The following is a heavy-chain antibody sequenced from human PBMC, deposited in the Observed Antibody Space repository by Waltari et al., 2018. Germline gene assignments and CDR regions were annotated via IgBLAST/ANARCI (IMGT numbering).Heavy chain of an antibody. CDR1: GFTFSSYA. CDR3: ARDLLNWNDEGNYYGMDV. J-gene: IGHJ6*02. CDR2: ISYDGSNK. Sequence: QVQLVESGGGVVQPGRSLRLSCAASGFTFSSYAMPLVLQAPGKGLEWVAVISYDGSNKYYADSVKGRFTISRDNSKNTLYLQMNSLRAEDTAVYYCARDLLNWNDEGNYYGMDVWGQGTTVTVSS. D-gene: IGHD1-20*01. V-gene: IGHV3-30-3*01.